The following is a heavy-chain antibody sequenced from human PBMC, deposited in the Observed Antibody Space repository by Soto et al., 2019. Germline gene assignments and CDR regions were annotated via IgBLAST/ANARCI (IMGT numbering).Heavy chain of an antibody. CDR3: ARVYYGSGSYSRYPFDY. J-gene: IGHJ4*02. D-gene: IGHD3-10*01. V-gene: IGHV1-69*02. CDR1: GGTFSSYT. Sequence: QVQLVQSGAEVKKPGSSVKVSCKASGGTFSSYTISWVRQAPGQGLEWIGRIIPILGIANYAQKFQGRVTITANKSTSTAYMELSSLRSEDTAVYYCARVYYGSGSYSRYPFDYWGQGTLVTVSS. CDR2: IIPILGIA.